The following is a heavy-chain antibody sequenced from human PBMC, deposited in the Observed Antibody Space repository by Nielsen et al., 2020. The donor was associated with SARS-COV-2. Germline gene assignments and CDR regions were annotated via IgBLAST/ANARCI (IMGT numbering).Heavy chain of an antibody. V-gene: IGHV1-18*01. Sequence: ASVKVSCKASGGTFSRPSISWVRQAPGQGLEWMGWINPNSGGTNYAQKLQGRVTVTTDTSTSTAYMELRSLRSDDTAVYYCARDRDTVRVRTNWNDYDYWGQGTLVTVSS. J-gene: IGHJ4*02. D-gene: IGHD1-20*01. CDR3: ARDRDTVRVRTNWNDYDY. CDR2: INPNSGGT. CDR1: GGTFSRPS.